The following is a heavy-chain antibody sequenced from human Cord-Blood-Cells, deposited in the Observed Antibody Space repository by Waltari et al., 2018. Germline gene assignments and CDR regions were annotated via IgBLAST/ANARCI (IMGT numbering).Heavy chain of an antibody. J-gene: IGHJ1*01. V-gene: IGHV3-15*01. D-gene: IGHD1-26*01. CDR2: MKSKTDGWKT. Sequence: EVQLVESGGGLVKPGGSLRLSCAASGFTFSNAWMSWVRQAPGKGLEWVGRMKSKTDGWKTDYAAPVKGRSTNSRDDSKNTLYLQMNSLKTEDTAVYYCTTDLYSGSYYCQHRGQVTLVTVSS. CDR3: TTDLYSGSYYCQH. CDR1: GFTFSNAW.